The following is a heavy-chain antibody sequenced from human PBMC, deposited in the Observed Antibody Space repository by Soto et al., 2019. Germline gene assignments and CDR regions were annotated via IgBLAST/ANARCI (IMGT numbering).Heavy chain of an antibody. CDR1: GYTFTGYY. CDR2: INPNSGGT. CDR3: ARGPARPAVPAAIVGWFDP. J-gene: IGHJ5*02. Sequence: ASVKVSCKASGYTFTGYYMHWVRQAPGQGLEWMGWINPNSGGTNYAQKFQGWVTMTRGTSISTAYMELSRLRSDETAVYYCARGPARPAVPAAIVGWFDPWGQGTLVTVSS. D-gene: IGHD2-2*01. V-gene: IGHV1-2*04.